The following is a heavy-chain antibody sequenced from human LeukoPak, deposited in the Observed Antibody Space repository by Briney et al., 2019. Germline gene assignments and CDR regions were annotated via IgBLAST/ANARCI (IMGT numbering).Heavy chain of an antibody. CDR1: GFTSTTAW. CDR2: IKPDGSAQ. V-gene: IGHV3-7*01. D-gene: IGHD3-22*01. J-gene: IGHJ5*02. Sequence: GGSLRLSCAISGFTSTTAWMTWVRQAPGKGLEWVATIKPDGSAQYYVDSVKGRFTISRDNAKNSLFLQINSLRAEDTAVYYCANGGTYSSGPWGQGTLVTVSS. CDR3: ANGGTYSSGP.